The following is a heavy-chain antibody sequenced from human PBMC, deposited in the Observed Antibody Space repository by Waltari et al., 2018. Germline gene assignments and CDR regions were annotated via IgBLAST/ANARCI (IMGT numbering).Heavy chain of an antibody. D-gene: IGHD3-10*01. V-gene: IGHV3-74*03. CDR1: GFRFSNYW. J-gene: IGHJ6*02. CDR3: VRLAQRTYKSPVPGRHYYYGMDV. Sequence: EEQLLESGGGLLQPGESLGLSCAASGFRFSNYWINWVRQAPGNGLVWVARISNDEISLTYADSVKGRFTISRDNAKNTLFLQMKRLRAEDTAVYYCVRLAQRTYKSPVPGRHYYYGMDVWGQGTTVTVSS. CDR2: ISNDEISL.